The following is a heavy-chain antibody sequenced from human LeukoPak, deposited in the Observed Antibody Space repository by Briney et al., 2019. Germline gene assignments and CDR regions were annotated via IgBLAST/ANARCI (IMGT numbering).Heavy chain of an antibody. V-gene: IGHV3-23*01. D-gene: IGHD3-10*01. J-gene: IGHJ4*02. CDR1: GFTFRSYA. CDR3: AKDLVRGVQYYFDY. CDR2: ISGSGGST. Sequence: PGGSLRLSCAASGFTFRSYAMSWVRQAPGKGLEWVSAISGSGGSTYYADSVKGRFTISRDNSKNTLYLQMNSLRAEDTAVYYCAKDLVRGVQYYFDYWGQGTLVTVSS.